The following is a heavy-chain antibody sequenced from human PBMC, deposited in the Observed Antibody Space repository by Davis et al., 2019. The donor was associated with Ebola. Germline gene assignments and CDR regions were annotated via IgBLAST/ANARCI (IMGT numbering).Heavy chain of an antibody. CDR1: GDSISSYY. Sequence: PSETLSLTCNVSGDSISSYYWSWIRQPAGKALEWIGRIYTTGSTNYNPSLKSRVTMSLDTSENQFSLRLTSVTAADTAVYYCARDRDYYHEGVFDIWGQGTMVTVSS. D-gene: IGHD3-22*01. V-gene: IGHV4-4*07. CDR3: ARDRDYYHEGVFDI. CDR2: IYTTGST. J-gene: IGHJ3*02.